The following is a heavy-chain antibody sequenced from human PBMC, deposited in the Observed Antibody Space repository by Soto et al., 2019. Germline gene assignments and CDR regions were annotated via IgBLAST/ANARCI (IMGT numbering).Heavy chain of an antibody. Sequence: SVKVSCKASGFTFTSSAFQWVRQARGQRLEWIGWIAVGSGYTNYAQGFQDRVTLTRDMSTATTYMELSRLTSEDAAIYYCAADATAWQQMVPSDYWGQGTLVTVSS. V-gene: IGHV1-58*01. J-gene: IGHJ4*02. CDR1: GFTFTSSA. CDR3: AADATAWQQMVPSDY. CDR2: IAVGSGYT. D-gene: IGHD2-8*01.